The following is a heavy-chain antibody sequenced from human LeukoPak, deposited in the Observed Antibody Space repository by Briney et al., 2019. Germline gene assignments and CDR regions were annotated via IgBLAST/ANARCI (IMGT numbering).Heavy chain of an antibody. CDR2: ISVYNGNT. D-gene: IGHD4-17*01. J-gene: IGHJ2*01. Sequence: ASVKVSCKASGYTFMNYRINWVRQAPGQRLEWMGWISVYNGNTNYAQKLQGRVTMTTDTSTSTAYMELRSLRSDDTAVYYCARPGIDYGDYLLYFDLWGRGTLVTVSS. CDR3: ARPGIDYGDYLLYFDL. V-gene: IGHV1-18*01. CDR1: GYTFMNYR.